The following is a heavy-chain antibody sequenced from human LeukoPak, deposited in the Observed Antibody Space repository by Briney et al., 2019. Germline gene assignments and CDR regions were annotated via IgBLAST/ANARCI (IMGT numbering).Heavy chain of an antibody. CDR3: ARLFSADFLSNYGSGSYYNVGFDY. CDR2: IYPGDSDT. V-gene: IGHV5-51*01. D-gene: IGHD3-10*01. CDR1: GYRFTSYW. Sequence: GESLKISCKGSGYRFTSYWIGWVRQMPGKGLEWMGIIYPGDSDTRYSPSFQGQVTISADKSISTAYLQWSSLKASDTAMYYCARLFSADFLSNYGSGSYYNVGFDYWGQGTLVTVSS. J-gene: IGHJ4*02.